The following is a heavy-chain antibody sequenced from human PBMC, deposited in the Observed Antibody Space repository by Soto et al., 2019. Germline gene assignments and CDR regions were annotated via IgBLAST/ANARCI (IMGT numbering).Heavy chain of an antibody. D-gene: IGHD2-15*01. V-gene: IGHV3-23*01. CDR2: MSGNGGRI. CDR1: GFTFSNYA. CDR3: VEDPVSGGSGGGWFDY. J-gene: IGHJ4*02. Sequence: EVQLLESGGGLVQPGGSLRLSCAVSGFTFSNYAMTWVRQAPGKGLEWVSLMSGNGGRIVYADSVKGRFTISRDNSKNTRYMQMNRLRLADTAVYYCVEDPVSGGSGGGWFDYWGRGTLVTVSS.